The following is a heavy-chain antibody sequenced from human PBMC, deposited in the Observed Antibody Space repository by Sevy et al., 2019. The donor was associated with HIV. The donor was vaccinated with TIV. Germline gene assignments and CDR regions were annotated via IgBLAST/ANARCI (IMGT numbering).Heavy chain of an antibody. CDR3: ATGQGYCSGGSCYGYNWFDP. CDR2: FDPEDGET. V-gene: IGHV1-24*01. CDR1: GYTLTELS. D-gene: IGHD2-15*01. J-gene: IGHJ5*02. Sequence: ASVKVSCKVSGYTLTELSMHWVRQAPGKGLEWMGGFDPEDGETIYAQKFQGRVTMTEDTSTDTAYMELSSLRSEDTAVYYCATGQGYCSGGSCYGYNWFDPWGQGTLVTVSS.